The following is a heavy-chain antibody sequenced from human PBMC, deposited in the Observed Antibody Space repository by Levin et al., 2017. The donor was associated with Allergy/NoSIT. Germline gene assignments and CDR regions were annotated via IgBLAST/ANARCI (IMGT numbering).Heavy chain of an antibody. J-gene: IGHJ3*02. CDR2: IWYDGSNK. V-gene: IGHV3-33*01. CDR1: GFTFSSYG. D-gene: IGHD5-12*01. Sequence: QPGGSLRLSCAASGFTFSSYGMHWVRQAPGKGLEWVAVIWYDGSNKYYADSVKGRFTISRDNSKNTLYLQMNSLRAEDTAVYYCARDRFSWLRFSQDAFDIWGQGTMVTVSS. CDR3: ARDRFSWLRFSQDAFDI.